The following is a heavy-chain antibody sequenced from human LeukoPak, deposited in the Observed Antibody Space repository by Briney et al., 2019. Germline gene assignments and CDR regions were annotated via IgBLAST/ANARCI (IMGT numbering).Heavy chain of an antibody. CDR2: ISGSGGST. Sequence: GGSLRLSCAASGFTFSSHTMSWVRQAPGKGLEWVSAISGSGGSTYYADSVKGRFTISRDNSKNTLYLQMNSLRAEDTAVYYCVKSRDGYNFLFPRTDYWGQGTLVTVSS. V-gene: IGHV3-23*01. D-gene: IGHD5-12*01. CDR3: VKSRDGYNFLFPRTDY. J-gene: IGHJ4*02. CDR1: GFTFSSHT.